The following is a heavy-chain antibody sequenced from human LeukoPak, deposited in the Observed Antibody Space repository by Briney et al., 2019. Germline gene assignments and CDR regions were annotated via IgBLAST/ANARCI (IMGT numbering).Heavy chain of an antibody. CDR1: GYTFTGYY. J-gene: IGHJ4*02. Sequence: GASVKVSCKASGYTFTGYYMHWVRQAPGQGLEWMGWINPNSGGTNYAQKFQGRVTMTRDTSISTAYMELSRLRSDGTAVYYCARDKSAISFDYYDSSGFFDYWGQGTLVTVSS. V-gene: IGHV1-2*02. D-gene: IGHD3-22*01. CDR3: ARDKSAISFDYYDSSGFFDY. CDR2: INPNSGGT.